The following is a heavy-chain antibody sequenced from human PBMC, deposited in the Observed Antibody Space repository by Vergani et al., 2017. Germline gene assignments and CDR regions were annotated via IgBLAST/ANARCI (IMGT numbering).Heavy chain of an antibody. CDR3: ARDRPWYGMFTGYSDYYYYMDV. D-gene: IGHD3-9*01. J-gene: IGHJ6*03. Sequence: QVQLVQSGAEVKKPGSSVKVSCKASGYTFTSYGISWVRQAPGQGLEWMGWISAYNGNTNYAQKLQGRVTMTTDTSTSTAYMELRSLRSDASAVYYCARDRPWYGMFTGYSDYYYYMDVWGKGTTVTVSS. CDR1: GYTFTSYG. V-gene: IGHV1-18*01. CDR2: ISAYNGNT.